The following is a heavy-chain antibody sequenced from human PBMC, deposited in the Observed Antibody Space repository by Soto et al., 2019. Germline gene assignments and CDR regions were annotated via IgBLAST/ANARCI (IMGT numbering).Heavy chain of an antibody. CDR2: IIPIFGTA. J-gene: IGHJ4*02. CDR1: GGTFSSYA. CDR3: ASHSSSAHSHRILGWCAIGADVDY. Sequence: QVQLVQSGAEVKKPGSSVKVSCKASGGTFSSYAISWVRQAPGQGLEWMGGIIPIFGTANYAQKFQGRVTITADESTSTVYMELSSLRSEDTAVYYCASHSSSAHSHRILGWCAIGADVDYWGKGTLVTVSS. V-gene: IGHV1-69*01. D-gene: IGHD6-6*01.